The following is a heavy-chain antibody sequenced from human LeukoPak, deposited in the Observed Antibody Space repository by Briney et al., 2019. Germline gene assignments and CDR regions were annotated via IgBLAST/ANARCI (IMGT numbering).Heavy chain of an antibody. Sequence: PSETLSLTCTVSGGSISSYYWSWIRQPPGKGLEWIGEINHSGSTNYNPSLKSRVTISVDTSKNQFSLKLSSVTAADTAVYYCARGLRRARNCSSTSCYLRGAFDIWGQGTMVTVSS. CDR3: ARGLRRARNCSSTSCYLRGAFDI. CDR2: INHSGST. CDR1: GGSISSYY. V-gene: IGHV4-34*01. D-gene: IGHD2-2*01. J-gene: IGHJ3*02.